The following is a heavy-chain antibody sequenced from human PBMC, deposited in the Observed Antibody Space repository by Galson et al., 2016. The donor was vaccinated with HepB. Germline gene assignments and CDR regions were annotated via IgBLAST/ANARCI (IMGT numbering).Heavy chain of an antibody. V-gene: IGHV3-48*02. Sequence: SLRLSCAASGFTFSTYTFNWVRQAPGKGLEWVAHISSSGTTKYYADSVKGRFTISRDRGKNSLFLQMNSLREEDTAVYYCARGNNGNGARPWGHYYYGMDVWGQGTTVTVSS. CDR3: ARGNNGNGARPWGHYYYGMDV. CDR2: ISSSGTTK. J-gene: IGHJ6*02. D-gene: IGHD1-1*01. CDR1: GFTFSTYT.